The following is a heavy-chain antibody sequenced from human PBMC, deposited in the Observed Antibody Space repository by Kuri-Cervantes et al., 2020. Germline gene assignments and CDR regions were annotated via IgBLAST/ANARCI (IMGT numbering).Heavy chain of an antibody. V-gene: IGHV1-8*02. CDR2: MNPNSGNT. CDR1: GYTFTSYG. J-gene: IGHJ6*02. D-gene: IGHD5-12*01. CDR3: ARGPRKYGGYVVTYYYYGMDV. Sequence: ASVKVSCKASGYTFTSYGISWVRQATGQGLEWMGWMNPNSGNTGYAQKFQGRVTMTRNTSISTAYMELSSLRSEDTAVYYCARGPRKYGGYVVTYYYYGMDVWGQGTTVTVSS.